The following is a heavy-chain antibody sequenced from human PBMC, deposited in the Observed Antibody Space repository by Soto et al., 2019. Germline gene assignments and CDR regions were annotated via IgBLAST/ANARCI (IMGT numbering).Heavy chain of an antibody. V-gene: IGHV6-1*01. CDR1: GDSVSSNIAA. D-gene: IGHD1-1*01. Sequence: PSQTLSLTCVISGDSVSSNIAAWTWIRQSPSRGLEWLGRTLYRSKWYNDYAASVKGRITINVDTSKNQFSLHLNSVTPEDTAVYYCARDEGTNWNNWFDPWGLGTLVTGSS. CDR2: TLYRSKWYN. J-gene: IGHJ5*02. CDR3: ARDEGTNWNNWFDP.